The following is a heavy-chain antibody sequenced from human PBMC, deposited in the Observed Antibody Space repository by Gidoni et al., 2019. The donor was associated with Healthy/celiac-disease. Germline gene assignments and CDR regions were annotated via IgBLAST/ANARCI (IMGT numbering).Heavy chain of an antibody. V-gene: IGHV3-9*01. J-gene: IGHJ3*02. CDR3: AKGLSGYYRNDAFDI. CDR2: ISWNSGSI. D-gene: IGHD3-3*01. Sequence: EVQLVESGGGLVQPGRSLRLSCAASGFTFDDYAMHWVRQAPGKGLEWGSGISWNSGSIGYADSVKGRFTISRDNAKNSLYLQMNSLRAEDTALYYCAKGLSGYYRNDAFDIWGQGTMVTVSS. CDR1: GFTFDDYA.